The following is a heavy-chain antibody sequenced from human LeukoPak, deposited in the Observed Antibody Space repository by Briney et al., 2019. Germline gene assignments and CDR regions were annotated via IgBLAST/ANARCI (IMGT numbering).Heavy chain of an antibody. CDR1: GFTVSSNY. CDR3: ARDVVGYDSSGYYYVAPPARYGMDV. Sequence: GGSLRLSCAASGFTVSSNYMSWVRQAPGKGLEWVSVIYSGGSTYYADSVKGRFTISRDNSKNTLYLQMNSLRAEDTAVYYCARDVVGYDSSGYYYVAPPARYGMDVWGQGTTVTVSS. V-gene: IGHV3-66*01. D-gene: IGHD3-22*01. CDR2: IYSGGST. J-gene: IGHJ6*02.